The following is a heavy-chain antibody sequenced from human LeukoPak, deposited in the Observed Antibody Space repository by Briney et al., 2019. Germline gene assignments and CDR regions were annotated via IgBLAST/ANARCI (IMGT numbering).Heavy chain of an antibody. D-gene: IGHD6-6*01. CDR3: ARGAAPPIMPLEP. J-gene: IGHJ5*02. CDR2: INHSGST. V-gene: IGHV4-39*07. Sequence: PSETLSLTCTVSGGSISGSSYYWGWIRQPPGKGLEWIGEINHSGSTNYNPSLKSRVTISVDTSKNQFSLKLSSVTAADTAVYYCARGAAPPIMPLEPWGQGTLVTVSS. CDR1: GGSISGSSYY.